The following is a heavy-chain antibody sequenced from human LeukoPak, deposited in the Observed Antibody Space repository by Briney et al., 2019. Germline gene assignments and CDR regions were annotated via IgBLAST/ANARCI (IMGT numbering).Heavy chain of an antibody. CDR2: INHSGST. CDR3: EAIVGATRRRDDAFDI. J-gene: IGHJ3*02. CDR1: GGSFSGYY. Sequence: SETLSLTCAVYGGSFSGYYWSWIRQPPGKGLEWIGEINHSGSTNYNPSLKSRVTISVDTSKNQFSLKLSSVTAADTAVYYSEAIVGATRRRDDAFDIWGQGTMVTVSS. V-gene: IGHV4-34*01. D-gene: IGHD1-26*01.